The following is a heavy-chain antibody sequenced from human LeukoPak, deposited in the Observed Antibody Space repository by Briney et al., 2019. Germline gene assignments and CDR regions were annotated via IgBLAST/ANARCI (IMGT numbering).Heavy chain of an antibody. Sequence: ASVEVSCKASGYTFTGYYMHWVRQAPGQGLEWMGWINPNSGGTNYAQKFQGRVTMTRDTSISTAYMELSRLRSDDTAVYYCARVDSSAPNTFDYWGQGTLVTVSS. V-gene: IGHV1-2*02. CDR1: GYTFTGYY. D-gene: IGHD3-22*01. CDR3: ARVDSSAPNTFDY. J-gene: IGHJ4*02. CDR2: INPNSGGT.